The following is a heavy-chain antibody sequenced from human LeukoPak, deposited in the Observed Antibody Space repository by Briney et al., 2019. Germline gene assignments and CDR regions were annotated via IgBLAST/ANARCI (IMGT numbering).Heavy chain of an antibody. CDR1: GFTFSSYA. CDR2: ISYDGSNK. D-gene: IGHD3-3*01. Sequence: PGGSLRLSCAASGFTFSSYAMHWVRQAPGKGLERVAVISYDGSNKYYADSVKGRFTISRDNSKNTLYLQMNSLRAEDTAVYYCAKGIYDFWSGLIGPYYYGMDVWGQGTTVTVSS. J-gene: IGHJ6*02. CDR3: AKGIYDFWSGLIGPYYYGMDV. V-gene: IGHV3-30-3*01.